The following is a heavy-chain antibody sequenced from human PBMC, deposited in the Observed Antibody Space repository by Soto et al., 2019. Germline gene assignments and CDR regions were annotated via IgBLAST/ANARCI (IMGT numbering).Heavy chain of an antibody. CDR1: GLTFRSYA. CDR2: ISYGEIYK. CDR3: ARALDFWSAYFDY. Sequence: PGGSLRLSWAASGLTFRSYALHGCRQAPGKGLKWVAIISYGEIYKYYADSVKGRFTISRDNSKNTLYLQMNSLRTEDMAVYYCARALDFWSAYFDYWGQGSLVTVSS. D-gene: IGHD3-3*01. J-gene: IGHJ4*02. V-gene: IGHV3-30-3*01.